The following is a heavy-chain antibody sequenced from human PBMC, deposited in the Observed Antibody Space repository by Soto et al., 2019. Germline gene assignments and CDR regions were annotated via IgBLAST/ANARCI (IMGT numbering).Heavy chain of an antibody. CDR2: VNPNTGVA. V-gene: IGHV1-2*02. CDR3: TTLRLDP. CDR1: GYTFTAFY. J-gene: IGHJ5*02. D-gene: IGHD3-9*01. Sequence: ASVKVSCKASGYTFTAFYMNWVRQAPGQGLEWMGWVNPNTGVAKYAQKFQGRVTMTRDTSINTAYMELSGLTSDDTAVYYCTTLRLDPWGQGTLVTVSS.